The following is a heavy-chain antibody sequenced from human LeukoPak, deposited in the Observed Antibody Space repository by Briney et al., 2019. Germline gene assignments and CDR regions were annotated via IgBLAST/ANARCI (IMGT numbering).Heavy chain of an antibody. Sequence: ASVKVSCKASGYTFTGYYIHWVRQAPGQGLEWMGWINPKSGGTNSAHNLQGRVTMTRDTSISTAYMGLSRLTSDDTAVYYCARDRAYDMESASDIWGQGTMVTVSS. D-gene: IGHD5-12*01. CDR2: INPKSGGT. CDR1: GYTFTGYY. CDR3: ARDRAYDMESASDI. J-gene: IGHJ3*02. V-gene: IGHV1-2*02.